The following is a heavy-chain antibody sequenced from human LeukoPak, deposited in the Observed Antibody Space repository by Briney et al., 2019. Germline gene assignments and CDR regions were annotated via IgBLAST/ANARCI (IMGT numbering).Heavy chain of an antibody. Sequence: PSETLSLTCAVSGDSISNENWWGWVRQPPGKGLEWIGEIYHSGSTNYIPSLKSRITISVDKSKNQFSLKLTSVTAADTAVYYCAGSPIGYGMDVWGQGTTVTVSS. J-gene: IGHJ6*02. CDR2: IYHSGST. CDR3: AGSPIGYGMDV. CDR1: GDSISNENW. V-gene: IGHV4-4*02.